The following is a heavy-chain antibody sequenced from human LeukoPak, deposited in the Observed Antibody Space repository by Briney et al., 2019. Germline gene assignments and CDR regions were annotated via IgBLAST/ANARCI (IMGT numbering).Heavy chain of an antibody. J-gene: IGHJ3*01. V-gene: IGHV4-34*01. CDR2: IDHSGST. CDR1: GGSFSGYY. Sequence: SETLSLTCAVFGGSFSGYYWSWIRQPPGKGLEWIGEIDHSGSTNYNPSLKSRVTISLDTSRNQFSLKLSSVTAADTAVYYCARAPYLSSGSWGQGTMVTVSS. CDR3: ARAPYLSSGS. D-gene: IGHD3-22*01.